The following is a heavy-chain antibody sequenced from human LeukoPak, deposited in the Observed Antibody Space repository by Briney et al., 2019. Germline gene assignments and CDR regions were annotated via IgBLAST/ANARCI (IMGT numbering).Heavy chain of an antibody. J-gene: IGHJ4*02. V-gene: IGHV1-8*01. D-gene: IGHD2-2*01. CDR1: GYTFTSNY. CDR2: MNPNSGNT. Sequence: ASVKVSCKASGYTFTSNYINWVRQATGQGLEWMGWMNPNSGNTGYAQKFQGRVTMTRNTSISTAYMELSSLRSEDTAVYYCARGPHDCSSTGCYAGWVDYWGQGTLVTVSS. CDR3: ARGPHDCSSTGCYAGWVDY.